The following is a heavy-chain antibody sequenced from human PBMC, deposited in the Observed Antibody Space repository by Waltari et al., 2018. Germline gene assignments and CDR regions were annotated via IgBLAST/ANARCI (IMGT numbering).Heavy chain of an antibody. V-gene: IGHV4-59*01. CDR1: GGSISSYY. D-gene: IGHD3-3*01. Sequence: QVQLQESGPGLVKPSETLSLTCTVSGGSISSYYWSWIRQPPGKGLEWIGYIYYSWVTNYNPSLKSRVTISVDTSKNQFSLKLSSVTAADTAVYYCARALSNYDFWSGYIIDAFDIWGQGTMVTVSS. CDR3: ARALSNYDFWSGYIIDAFDI. J-gene: IGHJ3*02. CDR2: IYYSWVT.